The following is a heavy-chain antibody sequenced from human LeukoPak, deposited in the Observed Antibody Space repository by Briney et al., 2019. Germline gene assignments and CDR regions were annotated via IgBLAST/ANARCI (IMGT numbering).Heavy chain of an antibody. D-gene: IGHD5-12*01. CDR3: AVDTGYDPPDKT. V-gene: IGHV3-21*01. Sequence: GGSLRLSCAASGFTFSSYSMNWVRQAPGKGLEWVSSISSSSSYIYYADSVKGRFTISRDNAKNSLYLQMNSLRAEDTAVYYCAVDTGYDPPDKTWGQGTLVTVSS. J-gene: IGHJ5*02. CDR1: GFTFSSYS. CDR2: ISSSSSYI.